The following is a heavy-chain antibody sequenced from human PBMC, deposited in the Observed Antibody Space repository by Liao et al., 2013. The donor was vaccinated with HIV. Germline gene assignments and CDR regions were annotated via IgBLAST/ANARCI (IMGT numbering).Heavy chain of an antibody. CDR1: RGSIGPYY. Sequence: QVHLQESGPGLVKPSETLSLSCTVSRGSIGPYYWSWIRQSAGKGLGVDWAVFIPVRAPFIIPSLESRVTMSIDTSKSQISLTLNSVTAADTAVYFCARAYTGYYFHWGQGLLVTVSS. CDR2: FIPVRAP. CDR3: ARAYTGYYFH. D-gene: IGHD3-22*01. V-gene: IGHV4-4*07. J-gene: IGHJ4*02.